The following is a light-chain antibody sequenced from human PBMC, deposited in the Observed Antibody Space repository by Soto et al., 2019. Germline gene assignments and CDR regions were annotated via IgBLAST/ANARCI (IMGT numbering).Light chain of an antibody. V-gene: IGKV1-16*01. CDR1: QDITNY. CDR3: QHYNSYSEA. CDR2: GAT. J-gene: IGKJ1*01. Sequence: DIQMTQSPSSLSASVGDRVPITCRTSQDITNYLVWFQQKPGKVPERLIYGATNLQSGVPSRFSGSGSGTEFTLTISSLQPDDFATYYCQHYNSYSEAFGQGTKGDIK.